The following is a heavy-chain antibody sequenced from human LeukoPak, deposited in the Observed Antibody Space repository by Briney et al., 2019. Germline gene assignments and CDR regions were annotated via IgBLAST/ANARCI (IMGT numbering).Heavy chain of an antibody. CDR2: ISGFNT. V-gene: IGHV3-23*01. D-gene: IGHD2-2*01. CDR3: VKDVCTSPRCLLYSDS. J-gene: IGHJ4*02. Sequence: GGSLRLSCRTSGFAFNSYAMSWVRQPPGKGLEWVSGISGFNTYYADSVNGRFTISRDNSKNVLYLQMNRLRVEDTAVYYCVKDVCTSPRCLLYSDSWGQGALVTVSS. CDR1: GFAFNSYA.